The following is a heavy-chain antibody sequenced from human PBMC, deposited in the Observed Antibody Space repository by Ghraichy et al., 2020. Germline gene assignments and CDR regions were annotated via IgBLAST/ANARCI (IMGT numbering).Heavy chain of an antibody. D-gene: IGHD2-2*01. CDR2: ISSGSSTI. CDR3: ARLTGHCSSTTCYYWFDP. Sequence: GGSLRLSCSASGFTFNSYTMNWVRQAPGKGLEWVSYISSGSSTIYYADSVKGRFTISRDNARNSLYLQMNSLRDEDTAVYYCARLTGHCSSTTCYYWFDPWGQGTLVTVSS. CDR1: GFTFNSYT. J-gene: IGHJ5*02. V-gene: IGHV3-48*02.